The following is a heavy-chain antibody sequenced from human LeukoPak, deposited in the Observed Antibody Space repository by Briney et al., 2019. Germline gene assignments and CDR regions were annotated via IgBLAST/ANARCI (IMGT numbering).Heavy chain of an antibody. Sequence: PGGSLTLSCAASGFTFSAFAMHWVRQAPGKGLEWVAFIQYDGSKKYYADSVKGRFSVSRDNSKNTVFLQMNSLGTEDAAVYYCSKRHAYSSPHFDYWGQGTLVTVSS. CDR2: IQYDGSKK. D-gene: IGHD5-18*01. V-gene: IGHV3-30*02. J-gene: IGHJ4*02. CDR3: SKRHAYSSPHFDY. CDR1: GFTFSAFA.